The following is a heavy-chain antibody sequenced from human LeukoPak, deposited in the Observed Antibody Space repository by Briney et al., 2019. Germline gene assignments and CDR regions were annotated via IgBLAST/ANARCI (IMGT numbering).Heavy chain of an antibody. CDR3: ARGKGVYDY. D-gene: IGHD6-13*01. CDR2: ISSSSTI. V-gene: IGHV3-48*02. Sequence: GGSLRLSCAASGFTFSSYSMNWVRQAPGKGLEWVSYISSSSTIYYADSVKGRFTISRDNAKNSLYLQMNSLRDEDTAVYYCARGKGVYDYWGRGTLVTVSS. CDR1: GFTFSSYS. J-gene: IGHJ4*02.